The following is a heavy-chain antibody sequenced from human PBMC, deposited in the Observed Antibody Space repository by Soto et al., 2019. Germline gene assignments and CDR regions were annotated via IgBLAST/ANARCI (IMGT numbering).Heavy chain of an antibody. V-gene: IGHV1-3*01. J-gene: IGHJ4*02. D-gene: IGHD5-12*01. CDR1: GXTFTSYA. CDR2: INAGNGNT. CDR3: ARVSGYYLPDY. Sequence: ASVKVSCKASGXTFTSYAMHWVRQAPGQRLEWMRWINAGNGNTKYSQKFQGRVTITRDTSASTAYMELSSLRSEDTAVYYCARVSGYYLPDYWGQGTLVTVSS.